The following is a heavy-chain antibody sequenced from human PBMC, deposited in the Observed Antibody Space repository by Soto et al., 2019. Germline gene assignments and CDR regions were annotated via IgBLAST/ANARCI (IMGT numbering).Heavy chain of an antibody. Sequence: PGESLKISCKGSGYSFTSYWISWVRQMPGKGLEWMGRIDPSDSYTNYSPSFQGHVTISADKSISTAYLQWSSLKASDTAMYYCARCTSVRGVYYYGMDVWGQGTTVTVSS. J-gene: IGHJ6*02. D-gene: IGHD3-10*01. CDR2: IDPSDSYT. V-gene: IGHV5-10-1*01. CDR3: ARCTSVRGVYYYGMDV. CDR1: GYSFTSYW.